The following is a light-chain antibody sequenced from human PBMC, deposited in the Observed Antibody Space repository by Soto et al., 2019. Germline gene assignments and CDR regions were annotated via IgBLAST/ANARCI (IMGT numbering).Light chain of an antibody. V-gene: IGKV3-11*01. Sequence: EIVLTQSPATLSLSPGERATLSCRASQSVSNYLAWYQQKPGQAPRLIIYDVTNRATGIPARFSGSGSGTDFTLTISSLEPEDFAVYYCQSLFTFGPGTKVDIK. CDR3: QSLFT. J-gene: IGKJ3*01. CDR1: QSVSNY. CDR2: DVT.